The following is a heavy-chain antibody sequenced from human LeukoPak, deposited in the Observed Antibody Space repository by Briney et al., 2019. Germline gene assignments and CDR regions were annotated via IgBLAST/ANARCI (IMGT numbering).Heavy chain of an antibody. Sequence: PGGSLRLSCAASGFTFSSYAMHWVRQAPGKGLEWVAVISYDGSNKYYADSVKGRFTISRDNSKNTLYLQMNSLRAEDTAVYYCARVSPYSSGWSQGYYFDYWGQGTLVTVSS. J-gene: IGHJ4*02. V-gene: IGHV3-30-3*01. CDR1: GFTFSSYA. CDR2: ISYDGSNK. CDR3: ARVSPYSSGWSQGYYFDY. D-gene: IGHD6-19*01.